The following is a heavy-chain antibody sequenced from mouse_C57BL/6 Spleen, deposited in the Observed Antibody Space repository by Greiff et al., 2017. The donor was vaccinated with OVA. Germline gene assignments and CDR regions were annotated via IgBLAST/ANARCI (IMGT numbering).Heavy chain of an antibody. CDR1: GFTFSSYT. D-gene: IGHD1-1*01. J-gene: IGHJ1*03. V-gene: IGHV5-9*01. Sequence: EVQLQESGGGLVKPGGSLKLSCAASGFTFSSYTMSWVRQTPEKRLEWVATISGGGGNTYYPDSVKGRFTISRDNAKNTLYLQMSSLRSEDTALYYCARRYYGTGHFDVWGTGTTVTVSS. CDR2: ISGGGGNT. CDR3: ARRYYGTGHFDV.